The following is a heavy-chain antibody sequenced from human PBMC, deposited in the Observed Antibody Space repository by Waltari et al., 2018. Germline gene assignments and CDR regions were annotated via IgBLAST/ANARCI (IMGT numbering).Heavy chain of an antibody. V-gene: IGHV3-30*18. CDR2: ISYDGSQK. D-gene: IGHD3-10*01. J-gene: IGHJ6*03. Sequence: QVQLVESGGGVVQPGRSLRLSCAASGFTFTNYGMHWVRRAPGKGLEGVAVISYDGSQKHYADSLKGRFTISRDNSKKTLYLEMNSLRTEDTAVYYCAKCGGLLWFKESRYMDVWGKGTTVTVSS. CDR1: GFTFTNYG. CDR3: AKCGGLLWFKESRYMDV.